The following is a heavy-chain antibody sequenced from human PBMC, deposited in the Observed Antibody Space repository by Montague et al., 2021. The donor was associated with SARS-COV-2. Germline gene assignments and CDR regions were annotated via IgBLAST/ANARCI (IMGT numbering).Heavy chain of an antibody. J-gene: IGHJ6*02. V-gene: IGHV3-74*01. Sequence: SLRLSCAASGFTFRSYWMHWVRQVPGRGLVWVSRIKHDGTSTNYAASVKGRFTISRDNSKNTLYLQMNSLRAEDAAVYYCARERWIQLSFYYYYGMDVWGQGTTVTVSS. CDR3: ARERWIQLSFYYYYGMDV. CDR2: IKHDGTST. CDR1: GFTFRSYW. D-gene: IGHD5-18*01.